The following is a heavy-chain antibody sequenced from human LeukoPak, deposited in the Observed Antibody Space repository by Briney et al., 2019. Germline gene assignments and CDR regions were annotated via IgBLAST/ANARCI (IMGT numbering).Heavy chain of an antibody. V-gene: IGHV3-33*01. CDR1: GFTFSSYG. CDR3: AREGGSGWYYPYYYYYYGMDV. J-gene: IGHJ6*02. D-gene: IGHD6-19*01. Sequence: GGSLRLSCAASGFTFSSYGMHWVRQAPGKGLEWVAVIWYDGSNKYYADSVKGRFTISRDNSKNTLYLQMNSLRAEDTAVYYCAREGGSGWYYPYYYYYYGMDVWGQGTTVTVSS. CDR2: IWYDGSNK.